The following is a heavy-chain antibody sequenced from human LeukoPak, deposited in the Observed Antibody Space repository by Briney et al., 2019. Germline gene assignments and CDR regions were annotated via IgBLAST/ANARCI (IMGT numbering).Heavy chain of an antibody. V-gene: IGHV3-21*01. CDR3: AITYGDYLMGAFDI. D-gene: IGHD4-17*01. CDR2: ISSSSSYI. CDR1: GFTLSGYS. J-gene: IGHJ3*02. Sequence: GGSLRLSCAASGFTLSGYSMNWVRQAPGKGLEWVSSISSSSSYIYYADSVKGRFTISRDNAKNSLYLQMNSLRAEDTAVYYCAITYGDYLMGAFDIWGQGTMVTVSS.